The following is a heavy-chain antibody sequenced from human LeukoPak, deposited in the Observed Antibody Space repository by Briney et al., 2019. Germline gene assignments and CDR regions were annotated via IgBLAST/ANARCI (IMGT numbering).Heavy chain of an antibody. J-gene: IGHJ4*02. D-gene: IGHD3-10*01. CDR2: VSGSGGST. Sequence: PGGSLRLSCAASGFTFSSYAMSWVRQAPGKGLEWVSTVSGSGGSTYYADSVKGRFTISRDNSKNTLYLQMNSLRAEDTAVFYCAKRVNFGSGSYSKASYYFDYWGQGTLVTVSS. CDR1: GFTFSSYA. V-gene: IGHV3-23*01. CDR3: AKRVNFGSGSYSKASYYFDY.